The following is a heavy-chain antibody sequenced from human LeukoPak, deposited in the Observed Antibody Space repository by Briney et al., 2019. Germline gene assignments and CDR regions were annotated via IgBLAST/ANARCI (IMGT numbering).Heavy chain of an antibody. CDR3: ARDCCSSTSQLYYYYGMDV. Sequence: VXVSXKASGYTFTGYYMHWVRQAPGQGXEWMGWINPNSGGTNYAQKFQGRVTMTRDTSISTAYMELSRLRSDDTAVYYCARDCCSSTSQLYYYYGMDVWGQGTTVTVSS. CDR1: GYTFTGYY. CDR2: INPNSGGT. V-gene: IGHV1-2*02. D-gene: IGHD2-2*01. J-gene: IGHJ6*02.